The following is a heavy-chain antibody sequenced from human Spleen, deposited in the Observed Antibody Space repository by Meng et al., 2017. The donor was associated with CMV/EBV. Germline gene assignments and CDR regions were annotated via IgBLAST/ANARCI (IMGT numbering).Heavy chain of an antibody. Sequence: GGSLRLSCAASGFTFSSYEMNWVRQAPGKGLEWVSYISSSASTINYADSVKGRFTISRDYPQNSVYLQMNSLRAEDTAVYYCARVPRSSDWYYYAMDVWGQGTTVTVSS. CDR2: ISSSASTI. J-gene: IGHJ6*02. V-gene: IGHV3-48*03. D-gene: IGHD6-13*01. CDR1: GFTFSSYE. CDR3: ARVPRSSDWYYYAMDV.